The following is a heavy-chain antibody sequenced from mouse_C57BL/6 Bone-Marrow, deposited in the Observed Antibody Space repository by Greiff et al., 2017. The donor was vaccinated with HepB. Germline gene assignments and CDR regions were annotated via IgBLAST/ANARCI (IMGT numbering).Heavy chain of an antibody. V-gene: IGHV1-62-2*01. CDR2: FYPGSGSI. Sequence: QVQLQQSGAELVKPGASVKLSCKASGYTFTEYTIHWVKQRSGQGLEWIGWFYPGSGSITYNEKFKDKATLTADKSSSTVYMELSRLTSEDSAVYFWARHEERRALDSSGYVDIFFAYWGQGTLVTVSA. J-gene: IGHJ3*01. D-gene: IGHD3-2*02. CDR1: GYTFTEYT. CDR3: ARHEERRALDSSGYVDIFFAY.